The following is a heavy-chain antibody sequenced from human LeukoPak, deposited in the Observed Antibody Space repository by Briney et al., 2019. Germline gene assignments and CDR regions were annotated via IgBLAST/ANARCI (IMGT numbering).Heavy chain of an antibody. CDR3: ATSTTVTTDYFDY. CDR1: GGSISSYY. J-gene: IGHJ4*02. D-gene: IGHD4-17*01. V-gene: IGHV4-59*08. CDR2: IYYSGST. Sequence: SETLSLTCTVSGGSISSYYWSWIRQPPGKGLEWIGYIYYSGSTNYNPSLKSRVTISVDTSKNQFSLKLSSVTAADTAVYYCATSTTVTTDYFDYWGLGTLVTVSS.